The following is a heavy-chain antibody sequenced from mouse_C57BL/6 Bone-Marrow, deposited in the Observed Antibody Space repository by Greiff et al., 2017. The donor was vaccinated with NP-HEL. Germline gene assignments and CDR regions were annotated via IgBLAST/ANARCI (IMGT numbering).Heavy chain of an antibody. CDR2: IDPETGGT. J-gene: IGHJ4*01. CDR3: TITTGAMDY. V-gene: IGHV1-15*01. CDR1: GYTFTDYE. Sequence: QVHVKQSGAELVRPGASVTLSCKASGYTFTDYEMHWVKQTPVHGLEWIGAIDPETGGTAYNQKFKGKAILTADKSSSTAYMELRSLTSEDSAVYYCTITTGAMDYWGQGTSVTVSS.